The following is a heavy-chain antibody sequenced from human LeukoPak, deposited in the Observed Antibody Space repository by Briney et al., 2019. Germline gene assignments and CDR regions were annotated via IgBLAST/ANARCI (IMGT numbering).Heavy chain of an antibody. CDR2: IKVDGSEK. CDR3: ARDPIYYYGAGSNIVDY. V-gene: IGHV3-7*01. J-gene: IGHJ4*02. Sequence: GGSLRLSCAASGFTFSSYWMSWVRQAPGKGLEWVADIKVDGSEKYYVDSVKGRFTISRDNAKNSLYLQMNSLRAEDTAMYYCARDPIYYYGAGSNIVDYWGQGTLVTVSS. CDR1: GFTFSSYW. D-gene: IGHD3-10*01.